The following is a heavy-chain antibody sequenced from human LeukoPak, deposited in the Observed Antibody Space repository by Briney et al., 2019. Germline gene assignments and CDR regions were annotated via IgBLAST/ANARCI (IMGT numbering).Heavy chain of an antibody. J-gene: IGHJ5*02. CDR3: ARALDRGATLPDWFDP. D-gene: IGHD3-10*01. V-gene: IGHV3-30*03. Sequence: PGRSLRLSCAASGFTFSSYVMHWVRQAPGKGLEWVAVISSDGSDKYYADSGKGRFTISRDNAKNSLYLQMNSLRAEDTAVYYCARALDRGATLPDWFDPWGQGTLVTVSS. CDR2: ISSDGSDK. CDR1: GFTFSSYV.